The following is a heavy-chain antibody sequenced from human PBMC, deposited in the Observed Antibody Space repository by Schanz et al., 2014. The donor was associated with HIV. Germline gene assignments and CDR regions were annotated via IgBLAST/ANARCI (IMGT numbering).Heavy chain of an antibody. Sequence: VQLVESGGGLVQPGGSLRLSCAATGFTFTSFGMHWVRQAPGKGLDWVAVIWYDGSNKYYADSVKGRFTISRDNSKKALYLQMNSLRVEDTAVYYCASTVYPYTGSSDYYYGMDVWGQGTTVTVSS. CDR1: GFTFTSFG. CDR3: ASTVYPYTGSSDYYYGMDV. CDR2: IWYDGSNK. D-gene: IGHD6-6*01. J-gene: IGHJ6*02. V-gene: IGHV3-33*08.